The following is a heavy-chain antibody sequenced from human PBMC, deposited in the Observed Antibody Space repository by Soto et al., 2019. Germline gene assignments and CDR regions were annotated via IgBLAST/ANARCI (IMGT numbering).Heavy chain of an antibody. CDR1: GFTFSSYW. CDR2: IKQDGSEK. Sequence: GGSLRLSCAASGFTFSSYWMSWVRQAPGKGLEWVANIKQDGSEKYYVDSVKGRFTISRDNAKNSLYLQMNSLRAEDTAVYYCAREISGGDRRLLEWLLYFDYWGQGTLVTVSS. V-gene: IGHV3-7*03. J-gene: IGHJ4*02. CDR3: AREISGGDRRLLEWLLYFDY. D-gene: IGHD3-3*01.